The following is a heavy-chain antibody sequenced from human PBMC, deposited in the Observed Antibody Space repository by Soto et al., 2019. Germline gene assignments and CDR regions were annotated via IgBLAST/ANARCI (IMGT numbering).Heavy chain of an antibody. Sequence: QLQLQESGPGLVKPSETLSLTCTVSSGSIISSNYYWAWIRQPPEKGLEWIATIYYSGSTYYSPSLKSRVTTSVEPYKIQFSLRLAVVNADASADYYCARFHNPGWFDHWGQGTLVTVSS. D-gene: IGHD3-10*01. CDR2: IYYSGST. CDR3: ARFHNPGWFDH. V-gene: IGHV4-39*01. J-gene: IGHJ5*02. CDR1: SGSIISSNYY.